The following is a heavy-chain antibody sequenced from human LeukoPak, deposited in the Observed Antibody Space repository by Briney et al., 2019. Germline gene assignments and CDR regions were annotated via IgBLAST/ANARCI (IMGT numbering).Heavy chain of an antibody. J-gene: IGHJ5*02. CDR1: GVTFNDYA. V-gene: IGHV1-69*13. Sequence: ASVKVSCKASGVTFNDYALNWVRQAPGQGLEWMGVFIPILGTANSTQKFQGRVTITADESTSTAYMELSSLRSEDTAVYYCARYSHGGWFDPWGQGTLVTVSS. CDR3: ARYSHGGWFDP. D-gene: IGHD2-15*01. CDR2: FIPILGTA.